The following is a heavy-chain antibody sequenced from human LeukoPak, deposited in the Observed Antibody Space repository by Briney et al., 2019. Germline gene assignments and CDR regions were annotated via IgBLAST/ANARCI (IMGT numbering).Heavy chain of an antibody. V-gene: IGHV1-18*01. J-gene: IGHJ4*02. Sequence: ASVKVSCKASGYTFTSYGISWVRQAPGQGLEWMGWISAYNGNTNYAQKPQGRVTMTTDTSTSTAYMELRSLRSDDTAVYYCARSKALVVPAALTDYWGQGTLVTVSS. CDR3: ARSKALVVPAALTDY. CDR1: GYTFTSYG. CDR2: ISAYNGNT. D-gene: IGHD2-2*01.